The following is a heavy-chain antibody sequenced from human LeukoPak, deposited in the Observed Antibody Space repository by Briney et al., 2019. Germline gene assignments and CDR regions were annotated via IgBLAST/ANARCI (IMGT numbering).Heavy chain of an antibody. Sequence: SETLSLTCTVSGGSISSHYWSWIRQPPGKGLEWIGYIYYSGSTNYNPSLKSRVTISVDTSKNQFSLKLSSVTAADTAVYYCASSYSGYDPGSWFDPWGQGTLVTVSS. CDR1: GGSISSHY. J-gene: IGHJ5*02. D-gene: IGHD5-12*01. CDR2: IYYSGST. CDR3: ASSYSGYDPGSWFDP. V-gene: IGHV4-59*11.